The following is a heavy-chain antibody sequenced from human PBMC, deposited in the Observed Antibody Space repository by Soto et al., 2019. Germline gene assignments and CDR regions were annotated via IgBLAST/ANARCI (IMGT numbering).Heavy chain of an antibody. J-gene: IGHJ6*02. CDR3: ARRAWDSYYAIDV. CDR1: GFKYTDFA. CDR2: ISYDGSDK. V-gene: IGHV3-30*09. Sequence: VQLVESGGGEVQPGRSLRLSGAASGFKYTDFALHWVRQAPGKGLEWVAIISYDGSDKHYADSVKGRFVISRDNPKNTLYLEMNSLRPEDTAVYFCARRAWDSYYAIDVWGQGTTVTVFS. D-gene: IGHD3-22*01.